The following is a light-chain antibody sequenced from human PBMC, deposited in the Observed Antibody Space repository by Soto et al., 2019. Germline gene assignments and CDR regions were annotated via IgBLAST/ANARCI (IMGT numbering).Light chain of an antibody. CDR3: SSYTSSSTSVV. V-gene: IGLV2-14*01. J-gene: IGLJ2*01. CDR2: EVS. CDR1: KSNIGDNY. Sequence: QSVLTQPPSMSAAPGQTVTISCSGSKSNIGDNYVSWYQQLPGAVPKLIISEVSNRPSGVSDRFTGSKSGNTASLTISGLQTEDEGDYYCSSYTSSSTSVVFGGGTKLTVL.